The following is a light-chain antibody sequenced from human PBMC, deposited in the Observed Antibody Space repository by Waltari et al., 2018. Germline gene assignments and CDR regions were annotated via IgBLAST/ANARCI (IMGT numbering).Light chain of an antibody. V-gene: IGLV3-21*02. CDR3: QVWATSGDQLVV. J-gene: IGLJ2*01. CDR1: NLGNEV. Sequence: SYDLTQPASVSVSPGQTARITCGVDNLGNEVVNWYQQRQPQAPVLVIYADDERPSGIPERIFGSKSGNTATLTLSGVEAGDEADYYCQVWATSGDQLVVFGGGTRLTVL. CDR2: ADD.